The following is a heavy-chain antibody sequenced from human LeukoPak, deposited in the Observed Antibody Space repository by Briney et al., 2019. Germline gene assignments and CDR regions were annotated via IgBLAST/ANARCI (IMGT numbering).Heavy chain of an antibody. D-gene: IGHD2-2*01. CDR2: IYTSRST. Sequence: SETLSLTCTVSGGSISSGSYYWSWIRQPAGKGLEWIGRIYTSRSTNYNPSLKSRVTISVDTSKNQFSLKLSSVTAADTAVYYCARDRRTCSSTSCPTYYYYYYMDVWGKGTTVTVSS. CDR1: GGSISSGSYY. CDR3: ARDRRTCSSTSCPTYYYYYYMDV. V-gene: IGHV4-61*02. J-gene: IGHJ6*03.